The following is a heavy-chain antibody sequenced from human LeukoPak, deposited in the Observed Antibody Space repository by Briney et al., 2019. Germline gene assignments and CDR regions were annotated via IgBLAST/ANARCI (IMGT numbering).Heavy chain of an antibody. Sequence: SETLSLICAVYGESFSGYYWSWIRQPPGKGLEWIGEINHSGSTNYNPSLKSRVTISVDKSKNQFSLKLSSVTAADTAVYYCARDHVGYYDSSGYDPDDQDAFDIWGQGTMVTVSS. D-gene: IGHD3-22*01. J-gene: IGHJ3*02. CDR3: ARDHVGYYDSSGYDPDDQDAFDI. V-gene: IGHV4-34*01. CDR1: GESFSGYY. CDR2: INHSGST.